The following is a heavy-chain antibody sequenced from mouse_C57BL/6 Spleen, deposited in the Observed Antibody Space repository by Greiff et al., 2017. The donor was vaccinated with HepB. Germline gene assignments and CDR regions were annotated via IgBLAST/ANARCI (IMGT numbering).Heavy chain of an antibody. J-gene: IGHJ1*03. D-gene: IGHD2-1*01. CDR1: GYTFTDYY. CDR3: ARRTVYYGPSNWYFDV. Sequence: EVQLQQSGPELVKPGASVKISCKASGYTFTDYYMNWVKQSHGKSLEWIGDINPNNGGTSYNQKFKGKATLTVDKSSSTAYMELRSLTSEDSAVYYCARRTVYYGPSNWYFDVWGTGTTVTVSS. V-gene: IGHV1-26*01. CDR2: INPNNGGT.